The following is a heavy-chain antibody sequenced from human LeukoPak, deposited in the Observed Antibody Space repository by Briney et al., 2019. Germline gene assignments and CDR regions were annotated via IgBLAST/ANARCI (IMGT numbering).Heavy chain of an antibody. CDR2: IYTSGST. V-gene: IGHV4-61*02. CDR3: AREVYDSSGYYLDY. CDR1: GGSISSGSYY. Sequence: PSETLSLTCTVSGGSISSGSYYWSWIRQPAGKGLEGIGRIYTSGSTNYNSSLKRRVTISVDTSKKQFPLKLSSVTAPDTAVYYCAREVYDSSGYYLDYWGQGTLVTVSS. D-gene: IGHD3-22*01. J-gene: IGHJ4*02.